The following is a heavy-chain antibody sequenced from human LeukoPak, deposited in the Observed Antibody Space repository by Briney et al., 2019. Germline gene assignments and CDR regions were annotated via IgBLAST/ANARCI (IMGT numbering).Heavy chain of an antibody. V-gene: IGHV4-34*01. CDR2: ISHSGST. CDR3: ARAGYSSGWYSYYYYGMDV. D-gene: IGHD6-19*01. CDR1: GGSFSGYY. Sequence: SETLSLTCAVYGGSFSGYYWSWIRQPPGKGLEWIGEISHSGSTNYNPSLKSRVTISVDTSKNQFSLKLSSVTAADTAVYYCARAGYSSGWYSYYYYGMDVWGQGTTVTVSS. J-gene: IGHJ6*02.